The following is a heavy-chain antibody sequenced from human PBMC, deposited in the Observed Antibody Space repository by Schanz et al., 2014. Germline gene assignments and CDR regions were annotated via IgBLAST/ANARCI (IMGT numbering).Heavy chain of an antibody. CDR1: GFTFSNYD. J-gene: IGHJ3*02. CDR2: ITKDGRSA. CDR3: VKDAHSSSWWGGAFDI. D-gene: IGHD6-13*01. V-gene: IGHV3-64D*06. Sequence: EVQLVESGGGLVQPGGSLRVSCAASGFTFSNYDMHWVRQAPEKGLEYVSAITKDGRSAYYADSVKGRFTISRDNSKSTHYLQMSSLRVEDTAVYYCVKDAHSSSWWGGAFDIWGQGTMVTVSS.